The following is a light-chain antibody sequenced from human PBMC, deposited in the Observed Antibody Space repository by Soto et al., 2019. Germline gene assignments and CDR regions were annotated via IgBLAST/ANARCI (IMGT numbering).Light chain of an antibody. CDR1: SSIGRN. CDR3: QTCNNWPVLT. Sequence: ERVMTQSPATLSVFPGERATLSCRASSSIGRNLAWYQQKPGQTHRLLIYGAPTRAAGVPARFSRSGSGTEFTLTITSSPSEDFAVYYCQTCNNWPVLTFGGGTKIEIK. J-gene: IGKJ4*01. V-gene: IGKV3-15*01. CDR2: GAP.